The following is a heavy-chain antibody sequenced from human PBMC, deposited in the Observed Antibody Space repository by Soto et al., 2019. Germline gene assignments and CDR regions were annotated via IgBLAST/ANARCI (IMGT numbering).Heavy chain of an antibody. Sequence: GGSLRLSCAASGFTFSDYYMGWIRQAPGKGLEWVSHISSSGATKYYADSVKGRFTISRDNAKNSLYLQLNSLRAEDTAVYYCARDRPYFDYWGQGTLVTVSS. V-gene: IGHV3-11*01. CDR1: GFTFSDYY. CDR3: ARDRPYFDY. J-gene: IGHJ4*02. CDR2: ISSSGATK.